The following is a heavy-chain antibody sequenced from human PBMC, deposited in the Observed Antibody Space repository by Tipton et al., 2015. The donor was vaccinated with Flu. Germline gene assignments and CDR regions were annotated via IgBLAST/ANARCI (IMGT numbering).Heavy chain of an antibody. D-gene: IGHD3-10*01. V-gene: IGHV3-23*05. Sequence: SLRLSCVTSGFSFARYAMTWVRQAPGKGLEWVSSMDQRGDSLLYADSVKGRFTISRDNPKNTLQLQMNSLRAEGTAVYYCSPGCVIGAVTGSGAYWGPGSLVIVSS. J-gene: IGHJ4*02. CDR3: SPGCVIGAVTGSGAY. CDR2: MDQRGDSL. CDR1: GFSFARYA.